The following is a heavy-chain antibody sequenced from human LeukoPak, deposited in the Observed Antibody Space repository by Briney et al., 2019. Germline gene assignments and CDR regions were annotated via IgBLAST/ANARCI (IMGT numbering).Heavy chain of an antibody. CDR3: RASGWYIGWFDP. CDR1: GGSISSSSYY. D-gene: IGHD6-19*01. Sequence: PSETLSLTCTVSGGSISSSSYYWGWIRQPPGKGLEWIGSIYYSGSTYYNPSLKSRVTMSVDTSKNRFSLKLSSVTAADTAVYYCRASGWYIGWFDPWGQGTLVTVSS. V-gene: IGHV4-39*07. CDR2: IYYSGST. J-gene: IGHJ5*02.